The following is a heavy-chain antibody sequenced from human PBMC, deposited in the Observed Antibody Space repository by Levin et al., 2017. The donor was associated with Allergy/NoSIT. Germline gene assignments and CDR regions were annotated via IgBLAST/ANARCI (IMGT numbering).Heavy chain of an antibody. Sequence: ASVKVSCKASGYTFTSYGISWVRQAPGQGLEWMGWISAYNGNTNYAQKLQGRVTMTTDTSTSTAYMELRSLRSDDTAVYYCARSQAAPAQIHCSGGSCSTESPNFDYWGQGTLVTVSS. CDR3: ARSQAAPAQIHCSGGSCSTESPNFDY. D-gene: IGHD2-15*01. J-gene: IGHJ4*02. CDR2: ISAYNGNT. V-gene: IGHV1-18*01. CDR1: GYTFTSYG.